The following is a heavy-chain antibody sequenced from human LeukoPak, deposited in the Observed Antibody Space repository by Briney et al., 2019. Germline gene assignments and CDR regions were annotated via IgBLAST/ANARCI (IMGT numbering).Heavy chain of an antibody. CDR1: GYTLNVYY. D-gene: IGHD1-26*01. CDR3: ARGIRRSSGNYYGDNWFDP. Sequence: GASVKVSCKASGYTLNVYYMHWVRQAPGQGLEWMGRINPNSGDTNNAQKFQGRVTMPRDTSISTVYMELNRLRSDDTAVYFCARGIRRSSGNYYGDNWFDPWGQGTLVTVSS. J-gene: IGHJ5*02. V-gene: IGHV1-2*06. CDR2: INPNSGDT.